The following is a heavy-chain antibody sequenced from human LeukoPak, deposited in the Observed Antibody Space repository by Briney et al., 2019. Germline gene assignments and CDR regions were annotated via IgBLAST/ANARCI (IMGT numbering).Heavy chain of an antibody. V-gene: IGHV1-2*02. CDR3: VSFRYYYGSGSSPDPAFDY. CDR1: GYTFTGYY. D-gene: IGHD3-10*01. Sequence: ASVKVSCKASGYTFTGYYMHWVRQAPGQGLEWMGWINPNSGGTNYAQKFQGRVTMTRDTSISTAYTELSRLRSDDTAVYYCVSFRYYYGSGSSPDPAFDYWGQGTLVTVSS. CDR2: INPNSGGT. J-gene: IGHJ4*02.